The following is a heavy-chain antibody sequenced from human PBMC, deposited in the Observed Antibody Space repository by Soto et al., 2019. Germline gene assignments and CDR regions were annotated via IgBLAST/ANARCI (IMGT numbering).Heavy chain of an antibody. D-gene: IGHD3-22*01. J-gene: IGHJ2*01. CDR1: GASINNNDYY. V-gene: IGHV4-30-4*01. Sequence: QLKESGPGLVKPSQTLSLTCTVSGASINNNDYYWSWIRKTPGKGLEWIGYVYYSGTTDYIPSLKSRLSMSIDKSQNPFTLKLNSVTAADTATYYCARMSYFDDKWYFDLWGRGTLVTVSS. CDR2: VYYSGTT. CDR3: ARMSYFDDKWYFDL.